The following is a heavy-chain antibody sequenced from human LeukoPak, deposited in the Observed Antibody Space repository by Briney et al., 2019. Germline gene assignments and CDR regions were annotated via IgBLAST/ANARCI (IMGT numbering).Heavy chain of an antibody. CDR1: GYTFTGYY. Sequence: ASVKVSYNASGYTFTGYYLHWVRQAPGQGLEWMGWINPNSGDTNYAQKFQGRVTMTRDTSINTPYMELSRLRSDDTAVYHCARDLTMFVVVPCYSGPGTLVTVSS. CDR3: ARDLTMFVVVPCY. CDR2: INPNSGDT. J-gene: IGHJ4*02. D-gene: IGHD3-10*02. V-gene: IGHV1-2*02.